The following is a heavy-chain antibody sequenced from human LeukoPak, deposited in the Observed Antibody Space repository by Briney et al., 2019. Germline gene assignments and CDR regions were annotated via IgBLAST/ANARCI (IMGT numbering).Heavy chain of an antibody. CDR3: ARARSAAGNFDY. Sequence: SETLSLTCTVSGGSISSGSYYWSWIRQHPGKGLEWIGYIYYSGSTYYNPSLKSRVTISADTSKNQFSLKLSSVTAADTAVYYCARARSAAGNFDYWGQGTLVTVSS. D-gene: IGHD6-13*01. CDR2: IYYSGST. CDR1: GGSISSGSYY. J-gene: IGHJ4*02. V-gene: IGHV4-31*03.